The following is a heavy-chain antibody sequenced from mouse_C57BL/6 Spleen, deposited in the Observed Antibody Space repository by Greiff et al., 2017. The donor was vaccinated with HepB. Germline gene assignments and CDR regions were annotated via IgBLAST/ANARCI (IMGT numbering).Heavy chain of an antibody. Sequence: EVHLVESGGGLVKPGGSLKLSCAASGFTFSSYTMSWVRQTPEKRLEWVATISGGGGNTYYPDSVKGRFTISRDNAKHTLYLQMSSLRSEDTALYYCATGYYDYAMDYWGQGTSVTVSS. D-gene: IGHD2-3*01. V-gene: IGHV5-9*01. CDR1: GFTFSSYT. CDR3: ATGYYDYAMDY. CDR2: ISGGGGNT. J-gene: IGHJ4*01.